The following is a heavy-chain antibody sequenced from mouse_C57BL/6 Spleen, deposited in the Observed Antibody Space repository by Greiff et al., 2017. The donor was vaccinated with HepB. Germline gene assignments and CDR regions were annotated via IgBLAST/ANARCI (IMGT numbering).Heavy chain of an antibody. CDR3: ARIYDGYYGVLWYFDV. J-gene: IGHJ1*03. CDR1: GYAFSSSW. D-gene: IGHD2-3*01. CDR2: IYPGDGDT. V-gene: IGHV1-82*01. Sequence: VKLQESGPELVKPGASVKISCKASGYAFSSSWMNWVKQRPGKGLEWIGRIYPGDGDTNYNGKFKGKATLTADKSSSTAYMQLSSLTSEDSAVYFCARIYDGYYGVLWYFDVWGTGTTVTVSS.